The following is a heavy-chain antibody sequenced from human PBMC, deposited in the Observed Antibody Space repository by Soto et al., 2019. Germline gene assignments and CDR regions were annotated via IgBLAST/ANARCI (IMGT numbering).Heavy chain of an antibody. J-gene: IGHJ6*02. D-gene: IGHD3-16*01. Sequence: PGGSLRLSCAASGFTFSSYGMHWVRQDPGKGLEWVAVISYDGSNKYYADSVKGRFTISRDNSKNTLYLQMNSLRAEDTAVYYCAKDWGLSHGYGMDVWGQGTTVTAP. V-gene: IGHV3-30*18. CDR2: ISYDGSNK. CDR3: AKDWGLSHGYGMDV. CDR1: GFTFSSYG.